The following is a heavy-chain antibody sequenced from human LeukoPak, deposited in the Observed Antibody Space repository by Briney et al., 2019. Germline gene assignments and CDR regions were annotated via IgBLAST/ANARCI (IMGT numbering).Heavy chain of an antibody. J-gene: IGHJ4*02. CDR1: GFTFYYAW. CDR2: IKGKSDGETT. D-gene: IGHD2/OR15-2a*01. CDR3: IVVGSCTSTTC. Sequence: GGSLRLSCAASGFTFYYAWMSWVRQAPGKGLEWVGRIKGKSDGETTDYAAPVKGRFTISRDDSKKTLYLQMNSLKTEDTAVYYCIVVGSCTSTTCWGQGTLVTVSS. V-gene: IGHV3-15*01.